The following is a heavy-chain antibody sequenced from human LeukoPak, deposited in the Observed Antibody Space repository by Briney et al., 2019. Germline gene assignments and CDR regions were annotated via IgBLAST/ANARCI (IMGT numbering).Heavy chain of an antibody. CDR2: IYHSGST. CDR1: GGSISSSSYY. V-gene: IGHV4-39*07. Sequence: SETLSLTCTVSGGSISSSSYYWGWIRQPPGKGLEWIGSIYHSGSTYYNPSLKSRVTISVDTSKNQFSLKLSSVTAADTAVYYCARIVRSPGPYYFDYWGQGTLVTVSS. J-gene: IGHJ4*02. CDR3: ARIVRSPGPYYFDY. D-gene: IGHD1-26*01.